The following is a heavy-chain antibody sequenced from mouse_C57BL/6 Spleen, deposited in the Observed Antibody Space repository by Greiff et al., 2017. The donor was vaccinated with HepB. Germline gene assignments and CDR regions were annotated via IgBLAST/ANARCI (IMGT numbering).Heavy chain of an antibody. J-gene: IGHJ2*01. V-gene: IGHV1-59*01. Sequence: QVQLQQPGAELVRPGTSVKLSCKASGYTFTSYWMHWVKQRPGQGLEWIGVIDPSDSYTNYNQKFKGKATLTVDTSSSTAYMQLSSLTSEDSAVYYCARQHYGIVDYWGQGTTLTVSS. D-gene: IGHD1-1*01. CDR1: GYTFTSYW. CDR3: ARQHYGIVDY. CDR2: IDPSDSYT.